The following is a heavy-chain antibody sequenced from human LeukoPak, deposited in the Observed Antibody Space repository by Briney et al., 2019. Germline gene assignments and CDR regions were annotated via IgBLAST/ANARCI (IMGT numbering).Heavy chain of an antibody. CDR2: AYDDGTNQ. Sequence: GGSLRLSCATSGFTFRNYGMHWVRQAPGEGLEWVAVAYDDGTNQYYADSVKGRFTISKDNSKNTLYVQMNSLRVEDTAVYYCATGSGFYYSHWGQGTLVTVSS. J-gene: IGHJ4*02. V-gene: IGHV3-33*01. D-gene: IGHD3-22*01. CDR3: ATGSGFYYSH. CDR1: GFTFRNYG.